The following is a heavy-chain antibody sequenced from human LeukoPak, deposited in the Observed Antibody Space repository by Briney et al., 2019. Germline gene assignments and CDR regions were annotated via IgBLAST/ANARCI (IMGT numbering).Heavy chain of an antibody. CDR3: ARPHFCSASTCTEPFHN. CDR1: GGSFSGYY. D-gene: IGHD2-15*01. CDR2: VNHRGDT. Sequence: SESLSLTCAVYGGSFSGYYWSWIRQPPGKWLEWIKAVNHRGDTIYNPSLKRRVIMSVATSKNQFFLHLNSMTATDTAVYYCARPHFCSASTCTEPFHNWSQGTMVTVSS. J-gene: IGHJ3*02. V-gene: IGHV4-34*01.